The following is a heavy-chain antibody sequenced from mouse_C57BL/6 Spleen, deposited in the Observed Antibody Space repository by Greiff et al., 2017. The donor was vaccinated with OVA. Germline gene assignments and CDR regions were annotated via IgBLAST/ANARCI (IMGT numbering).Heavy chain of an antibody. CDR1: GFTFSDYG. CDR2: ISSGSSTI. D-gene: IGHD1-1*01. J-gene: IGHJ3*01. CDR3: ARSTVVEKFAY. V-gene: IGHV5-17*01. Sequence: DVKLVESGGGLVKPGGSLKLSCAASGFTFSDYGMHWVRQAPEKGLEWVAYISSGSSTIYYADTVKGRFTISRDNAKNTLFLQMTSLRSDDTAMYYCARSTVVEKFAYWGQGTLVTVSA.